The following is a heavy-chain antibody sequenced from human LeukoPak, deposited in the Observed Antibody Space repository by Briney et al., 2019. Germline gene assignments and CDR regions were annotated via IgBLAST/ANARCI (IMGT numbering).Heavy chain of an antibody. CDR1: GFTFSSYG. Sequence: PGRSLRLSCAASGFTFSSYGMHWVRQAPGKGLEWVAVIWYGGSNKYYADSVKGRFTISRDNSKNTLYLQMNSLRDEDTAVYYCARGGYDFDYWGQGTLVTVSS. CDR2: IWYGGSNK. CDR3: ARGGYDFDY. V-gene: IGHV3-33*01. D-gene: IGHD5-12*01. J-gene: IGHJ4*02.